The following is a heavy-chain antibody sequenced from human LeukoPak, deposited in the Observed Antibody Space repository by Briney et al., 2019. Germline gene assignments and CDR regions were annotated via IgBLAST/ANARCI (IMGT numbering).Heavy chain of an antibody. CDR2: IKQDGSEK. J-gene: IGHJ4*02. Sequence: PGGSLRLSCAASGFTFSSYSMNWVRQAPGKGLEWVANIKQDGSEKYYVDSVKGRFTISRDNAKNSLYLQMNSLRAEDTAVYYCARDLVPAALYWGQGTLVTVSS. V-gene: IGHV3-7*01. D-gene: IGHD2-2*01. CDR1: GFTFSSYS. CDR3: ARDLVPAALY.